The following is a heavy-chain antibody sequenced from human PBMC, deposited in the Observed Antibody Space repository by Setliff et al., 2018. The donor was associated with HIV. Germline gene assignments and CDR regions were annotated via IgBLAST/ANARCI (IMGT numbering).Heavy chain of an antibody. CDR1: GGSISTGGYY. CDR3: ARDRGRRGQLWLHFDY. D-gene: IGHD5-18*01. J-gene: IGHJ4*02. Sequence: SETLSLTCTVSGGSISTGGYYWSWIRQHPGKGLEWIGYIYNSGGTYYNPSLKSRITMSIDTSKNQFSLKLSSVTAADTAVYYCARDRGRRGQLWLHFDYWGQGTLVTVSS. V-gene: IGHV4-31*03. CDR2: IYNSGGT.